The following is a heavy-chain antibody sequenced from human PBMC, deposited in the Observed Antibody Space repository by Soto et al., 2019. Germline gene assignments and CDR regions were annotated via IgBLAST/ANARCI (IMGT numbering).Heavy chain of an antibody. CDR3: ARGSTDQLLSLGGWFDP. J-gene: IGHJ5*02. CDR1: GYTFTSYA. V-gene: IGHV1-3*01. CDR2: INAGNGNT. Sequence: QVQLVQSGAEVKKPGASVKVSCKASGYTFTSYAMHWVRQAPGQRLEWMGWINAGNGNTKYSQKFQGRVTITRDTSGSTAYMERSSLRSEDTAVYYCARGSTDQLLSLGGWFDPWGQGPLVTVSS. D-gene: IGHD2-2*01.